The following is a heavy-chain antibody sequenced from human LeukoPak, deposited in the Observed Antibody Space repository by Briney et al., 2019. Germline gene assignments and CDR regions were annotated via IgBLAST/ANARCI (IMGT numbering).Heavy chain of an antibody. D-gene: IGHD6-19*01. V-gene: IGHV1-18*01. Sequence: ASVKVSCKASGYTFTRYGISWVRQAPGQGLEWMGWISVYNGNTNYTQKVQGRVTMTTDTSTSTAYMELRSLRSDDTAVYYCARDYSSGWPNFDYWGQGTLVTVSS. CDR3: ARDYSSGWPNFDY. J-gene: IGHJ4*02. CDR2: ISVYNGNT. CDR1: GYTFTRYG.